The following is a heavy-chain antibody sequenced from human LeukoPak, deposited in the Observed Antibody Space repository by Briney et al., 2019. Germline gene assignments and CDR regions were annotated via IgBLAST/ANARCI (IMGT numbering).Heavy chain of an antibody. CDR3: ARGSRFGVVERDALDI. CDR2: ISISSNYI. Sequence: PGGSLRLSCAASGFTFSRYSMNWVRQAPGKGLEWVSSISISSNYIYYADSVKGRFTISRDNAKNSLYLQVNSLRAEDTAVYYCARGSRFGVVERDALDIWGQGTMVTVSS. D-gene: IGHD3-3*01. V-gene: IGHV3-21*01. J-gene: IGHJ3*02. CDR1: GFTFSRYS.